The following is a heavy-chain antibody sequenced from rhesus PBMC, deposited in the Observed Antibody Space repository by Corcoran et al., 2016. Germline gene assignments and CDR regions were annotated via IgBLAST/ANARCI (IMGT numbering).Heavy chain of an antibody. CDR3: ARDRVAAAGSVDY. V-gene: IGHV4-73*01. J-gene: IGHJ4*01. CDR2: IDGNSAST. CDR1: GGPISGKHH. D-gene: IGHD6-25*01. Sequence: QVQLQESGPGLVKPSETLSLTCAVHGGPISGKHHSSWLRQAPGKGREWIGNIDGNSASTNYNPSLKNRVNISKDTSKNQFSLKLSSVTAADTAVYYCARDRVAAAGSVDYWGQGVLVTVSS.